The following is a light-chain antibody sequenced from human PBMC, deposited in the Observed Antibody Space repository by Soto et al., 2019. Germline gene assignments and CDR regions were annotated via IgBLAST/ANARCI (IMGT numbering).Light chain of an antibody. J-gene: IGKJ4*01. CDR3: QQYDYLRT. Sequence: DIQMTQSPSSLSASLGDRVTITCQASQDISNYLHWYQQKPGKAPKLLIYDASNLETGGPSRFSGSRSGTDFTFTISSLQPEDIATYYCQQYDYLRTVGGGTKVDSK. CDR1: QDISNY. CDR2: DAS. V-gene: IGKV1-33*01.